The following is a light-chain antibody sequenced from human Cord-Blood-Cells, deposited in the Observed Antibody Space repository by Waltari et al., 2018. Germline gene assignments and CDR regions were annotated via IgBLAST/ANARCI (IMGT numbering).Light chain of an antibody. CDR3: CSYAGSSTVV. CDR1: SSDVGSYTL. J-gene: IGLJ2*01. Sequence: QSALTQPASVSGSPGQSITLSCTGTSSDVGSYTLVSWYQQHPGQAPKLMIYEGSKRPSGVSNRFSGSKSGNTASLTSSGLQAEDEADYYCCSYAGSSTVVFGGGTKLTVL. V-gene: IGLV2-23*01. CDR2: EGS.